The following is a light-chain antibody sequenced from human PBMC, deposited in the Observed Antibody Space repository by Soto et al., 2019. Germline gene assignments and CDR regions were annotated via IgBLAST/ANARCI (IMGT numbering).Light chain of an antibody. Sequence: NFMLTQPHSVSESPGKTVTISCTRSSGSIASNYVQWYQQRPGSSPTTVIYEDNQRPSGVPDRFSGSIDSSSNSASLTISGLKTEEGADYSCQSYDSSNWVFGGGTKLTVL. V-gene: IGLV6-57*01. CDR3: QSYDSSNWV. J-gene: IGLJ2*01. CDR2: EDN. CDR1: SGSIASNY.